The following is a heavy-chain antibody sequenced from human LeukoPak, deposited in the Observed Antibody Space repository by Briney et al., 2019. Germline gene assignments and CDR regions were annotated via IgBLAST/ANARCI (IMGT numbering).Heavy chain of an antibody. CDR3: AKPPGITGTTPFDY. D-gene: IGHD1-7*01. Sequence: HPGGSLRLPCAASGFTFSSYGMHWVRQAPGKGLEWVAVIWYGGSNKYYADSVKGRFTISRDNSKNTLYLQMNSLRAEDTAVYYCAKPPGITGTTPFDYWGQGTLVTVSS. J-gene: IGHJ4*02. V-gene: IGHV3-30*02. CDR2: IWYGGSNK. CDR1: GFTFSSYG.